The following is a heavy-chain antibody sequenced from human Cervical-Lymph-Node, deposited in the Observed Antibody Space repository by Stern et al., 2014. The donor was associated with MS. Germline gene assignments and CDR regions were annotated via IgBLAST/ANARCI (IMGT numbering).Heavy chain of an antibody. CDR3: AKDRLFCSGGGCYAMDV. J-gene: IGHJ6*02. CDR1: GFTLRSYG. V-gene: IGHV3-30*18. CDR2: ISNDGNEK. D-gene: IGHD2-15*01. Sequence: VQLVESGGGVVQPGRSLRLSCAASGFTLRSYGMHWVRQAPGKGLEWVAVISNDGNEKYYTDSVKGRFTIPRDNSKNTLYLQMNSLRTEDTAVYYCAKDRLFCSGGGCYAMDVWGQGTTVTVSS.